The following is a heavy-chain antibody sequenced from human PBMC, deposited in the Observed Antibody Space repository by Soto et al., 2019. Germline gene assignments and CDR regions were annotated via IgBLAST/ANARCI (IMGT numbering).Heavy chain of an antibody. V-gene: IGHV3-33*01. J-gene: IGHJ6*02. CDR1: GFTFSSDG. CDR2: IWYDGSNK. D-gene: IGHD2-8*01. CDR3: ARGSSCTNGGCYTELDYYYYGLAV. Sequence: QVQLVESGGGVVQPGRSLRLSCAASGFTFSSDGMHWVRQAPGKGLEWVAVIWYDGSNKYYADSVKGRFTISRDNSKNTLYLQMNSLSAEETSVYYCARGSSCTNGGCYTELDYYYYGLAVWGQVTTVTVSS.